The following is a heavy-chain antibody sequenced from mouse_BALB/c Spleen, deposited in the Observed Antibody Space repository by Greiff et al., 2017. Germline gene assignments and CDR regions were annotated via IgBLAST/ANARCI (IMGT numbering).Heavy chain of an antibody. V-gene: IGHV1S29*02. CDR2: IYPYNGGT. J-gene: IGHJ2*01. Sequence: EVMLVESGPELVKPGASVKISCKASGYTFTDYNMHWVKQSHGKSLEWIGYIYPYNGGTGYNQKFKSKATLTVDNSSSTAYMELRSLTSEDSAVYYCAETHGSSYYFDYWGQGTTLTVSS. CDR3: AETHGSSYYFDY. CDR1: GYTFTDYN. D-gene: IGHD1-1*01.